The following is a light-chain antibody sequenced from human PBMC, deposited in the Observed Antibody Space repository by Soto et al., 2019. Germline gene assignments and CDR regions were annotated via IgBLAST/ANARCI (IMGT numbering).Light chain of an antibody. J-gene: IGLJ1*01. Sequence: QSVLTQPPSASGTPGQRVTISCYGSSSNIKSNTVNWYQQLPGTAPKLLIYYDNLRPSGVPDRISGSKSGTSASLAISGLQSDDEADYYCAAWDDSLNGRVFGTGTKLTVL. CDR1: SSNIKSNT. V-gene: IGLV1-44*01. CDR2: YDN. CDR3: AAWDDSLNGRV.